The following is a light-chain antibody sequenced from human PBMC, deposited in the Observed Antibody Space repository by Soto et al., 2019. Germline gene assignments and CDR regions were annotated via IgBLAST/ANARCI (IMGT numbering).Light chain of an antibody. CDR2: GAS. CDR1: QGIRND. Sequence: IQMTQSPSSLSASVGDRVTITCRASQGIRNDLGWYQQKPGEPPRLLIYGASTLHDGVPSRFSGSGSGTEFTLTISSLQPDDFATYYCQHYNSYSEAFGQGTKVDIK. CDR3: QHYNSYSEA. J-gene: IGKJ1*01. V-gene: IGKV1-17*01.